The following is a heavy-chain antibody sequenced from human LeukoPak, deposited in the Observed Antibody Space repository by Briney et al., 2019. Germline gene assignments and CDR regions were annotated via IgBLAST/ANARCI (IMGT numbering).Heavy chain of an antibody. CDR3: AKIAPWGAVTTTDGFDY. Sequence: GGSLRLSCAASGFSFSKYAMSWVRQAPGKGLEWVSSISDSGAATYYADSVKGRFTISRDNSKNTLYLQLNSLGAEDTAVYYCAKIAPWGAVTTTDGFDYWGQGTLVTVSS. D-gene: IGHD4-17*01. V-gene: IGHV3-23*01. J-gene: IGHJ4*02. CDR2: ISDSGAAT. CDR1: GFSFSKYA.